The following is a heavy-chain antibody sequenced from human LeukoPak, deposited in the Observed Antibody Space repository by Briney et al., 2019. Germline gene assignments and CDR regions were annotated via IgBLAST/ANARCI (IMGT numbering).Heavy chain of an antibody. Sequence: SQTLSLTCTVSGGSISSGGYYWSWIRQHPGKGLEWIGYIYYSGSTYYNPSLKSRVTISVDTSKNQFSLKLSSVTAADTAVYYCARSLGFGELWGQIPWFDPWGQGTLVTVSS. V-gene: IGHV4-31*03. CDR1: GGSISSGGYY. J-gene: IGHJ5*02. D-gene: IGHD3-10*01. CDR3: ARSLGFGELWGQIPWFDP. CDR2: IYYSGST.